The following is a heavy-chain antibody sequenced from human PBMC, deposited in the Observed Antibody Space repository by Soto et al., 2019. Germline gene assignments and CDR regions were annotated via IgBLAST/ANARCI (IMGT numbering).Heavy chain of an antibody. D-gene: IGHD6-6*01. CDR1: GFTFSSYS. Sequence: GGSLRLSCAASGFTFSSYSMNWVRQAPGKGLEWVSSISSSSSYIYYADSVKGRFTISRDNAENSLYLQMNSLRAEDTAVYYCARATRIAARPITFMDVWGQGTTVTVSS. CDR3: ARATRIAARPITFMDV. V-gene: IGHV3-21*01. CDR2: ISSSSSYI. J-gene: IGHJ6*02.